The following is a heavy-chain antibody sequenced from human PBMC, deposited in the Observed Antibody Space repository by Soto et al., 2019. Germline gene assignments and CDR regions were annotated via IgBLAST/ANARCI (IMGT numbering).Heavy chain of an antibody. D-gene: IGHD1-1*01. Sequence: QVQLQESGPGLVKPSGTLSLTCHVSGSSMSGYYWSWIRQSPGKGLEWFGYIYHTGTTNYNPSLKSRVTMSIDTSSNQFSLRVRSVTAADTAVYFCTRVPLDSTSGPDFWGQGTLVTVSS. CDR3: TRVPLDSTSGPDF. CDR2: IYHTGTT. V-gene: IGHV4-59*01. J-gene: IGHJ4*02. CDR1: GSSMSGYY.